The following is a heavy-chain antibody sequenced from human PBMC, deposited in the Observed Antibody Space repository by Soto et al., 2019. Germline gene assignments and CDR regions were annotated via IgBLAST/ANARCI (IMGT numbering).Heavy chain of an antibody. CDR3: ARRVDTAMVGFYYYGMDV. CDR2: IYPGDSDT. CDR1: GYSFTSYW. J-gene: IGHJ6*02. Sequence: GESLKISCKGSGYSFTSYWIGWVREMAGKGLEWMGIIYPGDSDTRYSPSFQGQVTISADKSISTAYLQWSSLKASDTAMYYCARRVDTAMVGFYYYGMDVWGQGTTVTVSS. V-gene: IGHV5-51*03. D-gene: IGHD5-18*01.